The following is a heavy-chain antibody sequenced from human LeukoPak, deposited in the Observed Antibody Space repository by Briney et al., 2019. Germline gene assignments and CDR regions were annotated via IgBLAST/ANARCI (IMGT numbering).Heavy chain of an antibody. V-gene: IGHV4-34*01. Sequence: SVTLSLTCAVCGGSFRGYYWRWIRQPPGKGLEWIGEINHSGSTNYNPSLKSRVTISVDTSKNQFSLKLSSVTAADAAVYYCARRYSSSAGPHRGISGMDVWGQGTTVTVSS. J-gene: IGHJ6*02. CDR1: GGSFRGYY. CDR3: ARRYSSSAGPHRGISGMDV. D-gene: IGHD6-13*01. CDR2: INHSGST.